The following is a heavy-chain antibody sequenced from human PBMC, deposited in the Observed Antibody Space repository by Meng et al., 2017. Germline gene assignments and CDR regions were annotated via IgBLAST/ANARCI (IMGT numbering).Heavy chain of an antibody. CDR3: ARVGLLWFGGSYYFDY. D-gene: IGHD3-10*01. V-gene: IGHV3-30*04. J-gene: IGHJ4*02. CDR1: GFTFSSYA. Sequence: GESLKISCAASGFTFSSYAMHWVRQAPGKGLEWVAVISYDGSNKYYADSVKGRFTISRDNSKNTLYLQMNSLRAEDTAVYYCARVGLLWFGGSYYFDYWGQGTLVTVSS. CDR2: ISYDGSNK.